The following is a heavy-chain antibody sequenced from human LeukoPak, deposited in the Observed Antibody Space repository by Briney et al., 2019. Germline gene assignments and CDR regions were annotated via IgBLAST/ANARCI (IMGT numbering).Heavy chain of an antibody. V-gene: IGHV4-39*07. CDR1: GGSISSSSYY. Sequence: PSETLSLTCTVSGGSISSSSYYWGWIRQPPGKGLEWIGSIYYSGSTYYNPSLKSRVTISVDTSKNQFSLKLSSVTAADTAVYYCARGPTTISSWFDPWGQGTLVTVSS. D-gene: IGHD1-26*01. CDR3: ARGPTTISSWFDP. J-gene: IGHJ5*02. CDR2: IYYSGST.